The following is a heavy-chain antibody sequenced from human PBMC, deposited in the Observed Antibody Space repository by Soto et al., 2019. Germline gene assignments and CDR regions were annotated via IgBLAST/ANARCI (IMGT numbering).Heavy chain of an antibody. J-gene: IGHJ6*02. V-gene: IGHV1-69*13. Sequence: SVKVSCKASGGTFSSYAIGWVRQAPGQGLEWMGGIIPIFGTANYAQKFQGRVTITADESTSTAYMELSSLRSEDTAVYYCARQLWFGELLYSSMDVWGQGTTVTVSS. D-gene: IGHD3-10*01. CDR1: GGTFSSYA. CDR2: IIPIFGTA. CDR3: ARQLWFGELLYSSMDV.